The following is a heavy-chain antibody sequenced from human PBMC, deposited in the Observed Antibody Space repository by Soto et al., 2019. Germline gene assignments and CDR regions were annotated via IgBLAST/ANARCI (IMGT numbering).Heavy chain of an antibody. CDR1: GFTFSIYN. Sequence: EVQLLESGGGLVQPGGSLRLSCVASGFTFSIYNMNWVRQAPGKGLECVSVITGSGDYTNYADSVKGRFTISRDNSKNTLYLQMTSLRAEDTAVYFCARRITSSFDYWGQGTLVTVSS. D-gene: IGHD1-20*01. CDR2: ITGSGDYT. CDR3: ARRITSSFDY. V-gene: IGHV3-23*01. J-gene: IGHJ4*02.